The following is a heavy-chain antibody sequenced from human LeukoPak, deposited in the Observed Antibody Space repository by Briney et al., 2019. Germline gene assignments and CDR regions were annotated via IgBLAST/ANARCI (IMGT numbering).Heavy chain of an antibody. Sequence: ASVKVSFEASGYIFTTYGIGWVRQAPGQGLEWMGWISGYNGNTNYAQKFQGRVTMTTDTSTSTAYMELRSLRSDDTAVYYCARTSHESVLYWSDPWGQGTLVNVSS. D-gene: IGHD3-16*01. CDR1: GYIFTTYG. CDR2: ISGYNGNT. CDR3: ARTSHESVLYWSDP. V-gene: IGHV1-18*01. J-gene: IGHJ5*02.